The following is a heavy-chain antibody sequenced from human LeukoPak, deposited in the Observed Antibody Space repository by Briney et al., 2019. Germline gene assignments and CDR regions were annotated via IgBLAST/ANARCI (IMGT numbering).Heavy chain of an antibody. CDR3: ARDQAFNWFYYYYGMDV. CDR1: GFSIISYG. V-gene: IGHV3-30*03. CDR2: ISDDGRSK. J-gene: IGHJ6*02. Sequence: TEGSLRLSCAASGFSIISYGMHWVRQAPGKGLEWVGVISDDGRSKDYADSVKGRFTISRDNSKNTLYLQMNSLRAEDMAVYYCARDQAFNWFYYYYGMDVGGLGTTVIVSS. D-gene: IGHD3-9*01.